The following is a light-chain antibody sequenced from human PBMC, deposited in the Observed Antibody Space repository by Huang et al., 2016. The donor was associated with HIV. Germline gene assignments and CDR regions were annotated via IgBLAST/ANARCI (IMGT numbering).Light chain of an antibody. J-gene: IGKJ5*01. CDR1: QGISNS. CDR2: AVS. Sequence: DIQMTQSPSSLSASVGDRVTITCRASQGISNSLAWYQQKPGKAPKFLLYAVSRLESGVPSRFSGSGSGTDYTLTISSLQPEDFATYYCQQYYSTPITFGQGTRLEIK. V-gene: IGKV1-NL1*01. CDR3: QQYYSTPIT.